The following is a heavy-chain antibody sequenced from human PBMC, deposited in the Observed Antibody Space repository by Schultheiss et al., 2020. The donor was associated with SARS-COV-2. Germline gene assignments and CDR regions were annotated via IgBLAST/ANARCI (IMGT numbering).Heavy chain of an antibody. D-gene: IGHD5-18*01. Sequence: SQTLSLTCPVSGGSISSYYWSWIRQPPGKGLEWIGSIYYSGSTNYNPSLKSRVTISVDTSKNQFSLKLSSVTAADTVLYYCARARGYSYGLLGWFDPWGQGTLFTVSS. CDR2: IYYSGST. V-gene: IGHV4-59*08. CDR3: ARARGYSYGLLGWFDP. J-gene: IGHJ5*02. CDR1: GGSISSYY.